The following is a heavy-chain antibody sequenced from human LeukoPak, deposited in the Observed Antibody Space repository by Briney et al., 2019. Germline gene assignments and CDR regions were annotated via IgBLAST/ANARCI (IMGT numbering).Heavy chain of an antibody. D-gene: IGHD3-22*01. V-gene: IGHV1-69*05. CDR1: GGTFSSYA. Sequence: ASVKVSCKASGGTFSSYAISWVRQAPGQGLERMGGIVPTFGTANYAQKFQGRVTITTDESTSTAYMELSSLRSEDTAVYYCARDRLPYYYTSSGYYPFDYWGQGTLVTVSS. J-gene: IGHJ4*02. CDR2: IVPTFGTA. CDR3: ARDRLPYYYTSSGYYPFDY.